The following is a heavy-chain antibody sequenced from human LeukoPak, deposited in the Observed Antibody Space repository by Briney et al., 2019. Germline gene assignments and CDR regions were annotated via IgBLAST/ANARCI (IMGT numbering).Heavy chain of an antibody. CDR1: GGSISSYY. J-gene: IGHJ4*02. CDR3: ASRPIPVDIFDS. Sequence: SETLYLTCTVSGGSISSYYWSWIRQPPGKGLEWIGYMYYTGSTTYNPSLKSRVIMSVDTSKNQLSLKLSSVTAADAAVYYCASRPIPVDIFDSWGQGTLVTVSS. CDR2: MYYTGST. D-gene: IGHD6-19*01. V-gene: IGHV4-59*08.